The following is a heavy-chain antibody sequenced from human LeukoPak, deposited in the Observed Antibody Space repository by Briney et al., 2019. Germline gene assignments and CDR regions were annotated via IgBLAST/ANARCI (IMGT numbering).Heavy chain of an antibody. D-gene: IGHD6-13*01. CDR3: ARDRGSRTGWFDP. Sequence: GGSLRLSCAASGFTVSSNYMSWVRQAPGKGLEWVSVIYSGGSTYYADSVKGRFTISRDNSKNTLYLQMNSLRAEDTAVYYCARDRGSRTGWFDPWGQGTLVTVPS. CDR2: IYSGGST. CDR1: GFTVSSNY. J-gene: IGHJ5*02. V-gene: IGHV3-53*01.